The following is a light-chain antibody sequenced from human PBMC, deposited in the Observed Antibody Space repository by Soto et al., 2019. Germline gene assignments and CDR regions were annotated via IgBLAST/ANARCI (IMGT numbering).Light chain of an antibody. J-gene: IGLJ1*01. CDR2: EGN. CDR3: CSYVGARTYV. CDR1: VSDVGSFGP. Sequence: QSVLTQASSVSGSPGQSITISCTGSVSDVGSFGPVSWYQQHPGQVPKLIIYEGNRRPSGVSSRFSGSKSGNTASLTISGLQAEDEADYYCCSYVGARTYVFGTGTKVTVL. V-gene: IGLV2-23*01.